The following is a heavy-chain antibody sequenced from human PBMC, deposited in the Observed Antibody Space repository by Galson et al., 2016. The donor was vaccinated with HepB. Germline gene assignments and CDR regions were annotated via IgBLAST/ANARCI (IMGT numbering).Heavy chain of an antibody. CDR1: GDSFRKYA. Sequence: SVKVSCKAPGDSFRKYAISWVRQAPGQGLEWMRGIIPMFGTANYAQKFRGRVTITAAASTNTAYMELSSLRSEDTAVYYGARDSRYGSGSYYGEDYYYGMDVWGQGTTVAVSS. CDR3: ARDSRYGSGSYYGEDYYYGMDV. J-gene: IGHJ6*02. D-gene: IGHD3-10*01. V-gene: IGHV1-69*13. CDR2: IIPMFGTA.